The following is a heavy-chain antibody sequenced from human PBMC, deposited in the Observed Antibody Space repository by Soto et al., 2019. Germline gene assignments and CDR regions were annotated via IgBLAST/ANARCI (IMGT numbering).Heavy chain of an antibody. CDR3: AKAPSTGYYLNWFDP. Sequence: LRLSCAASGFTVSSYAMSWVRQAPGKGLEWVSAISGSGGSTYYADSVKGRFTISRDNSKNTLYLQMNSLRAEDTAVYYCAKAPSTGYYLNWFDPWGQGTLVTVSS. CDR1: GFTVSSYA. V-gene: IGHV3-23*01. CDR2: ISGSGGST. D-gene: IGHD3-10*01. J-gene: IGHJ5*02.